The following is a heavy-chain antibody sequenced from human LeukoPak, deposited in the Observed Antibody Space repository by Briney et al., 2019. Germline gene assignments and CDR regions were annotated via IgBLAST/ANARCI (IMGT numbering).Heavy chain of an antibody. D-gene: IGHD3-10*01. V-gene: IGHV3-66*01. Sequence: GGSLRLSCAASGFTFSSYAMHWVRQAPGKGLEGVSVIYSGGSTYYADSVKGRFTISRDNSKNTLYLQMNSLRAEDTAVYYCARDQRVRVVRGPHSYYMDVWGKGTTVTISS. J-gene: IGHJ6*03. CDR1: GFTFSSYA. CDR2: IYSGGST. CDR3: ARDQRVRVVRGPHSYYMDV.